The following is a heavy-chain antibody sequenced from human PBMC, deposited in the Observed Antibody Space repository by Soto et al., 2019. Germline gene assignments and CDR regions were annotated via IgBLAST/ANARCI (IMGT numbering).Heavy chain of an antibody. CDR3: ARGDGGPSDY. D-gene: IGHD2-15*01. V-gene: IGHV3-33*01. J-gene: IGHJ4*02. Sequence: PGGSLRLSCAASGFTFSTYGMHWVRQAPGKGLEWVVVIWYDGSNKYYADSVKGRFTVSRDNSKNTLYLQMNSLRAEDTAVYYCARGDGGPSDYWGQGTLVTVSS. CDR1: GFTFSTYG. CDR2: IWYDGSNK.